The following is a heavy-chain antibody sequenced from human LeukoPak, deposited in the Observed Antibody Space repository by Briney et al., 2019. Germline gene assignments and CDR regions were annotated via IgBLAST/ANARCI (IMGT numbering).Heavy chain of an antibody. V-gene: IGHV1-24*01. J-gene: IGHJ4*02. CDR2: FDPEDGET. D-gene: IGHD3-16*02. CDR1: GYTLTELS. CDR3: ATYKRITFGGIIVLDYFDY. Sequence: ASVKVSFKVSGYTLTELSMHWVRQAPGKGLEWMGGFDPEDGETIYPQKFQGRVTMTEETSTDTAYMELRSLRSEDTAVYYCATYKRITFGGIIVLDYFDYWGQGTLVTVSS.